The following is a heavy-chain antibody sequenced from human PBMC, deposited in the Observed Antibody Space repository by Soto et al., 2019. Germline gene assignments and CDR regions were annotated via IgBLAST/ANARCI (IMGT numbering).Heavy chain of an antibody. D-gene: IGHD6-19*01. CDR1: GGSISSYY. CDR3: ARHSSVYWYFDL. CDR2: VSYSGST. Sequence: SETLSLTCTVSGGSISSYYWSWIRQPPGNGLEWIGYVSYSGSTNYNPSPKSRVAISVDTSKNQFSLKLSSVTAADTAVYYCARHSSVYWYFDLWGRGTLVTVSS. J-gene: IGHJ2*01. V-gene: IGHV4-59*08.